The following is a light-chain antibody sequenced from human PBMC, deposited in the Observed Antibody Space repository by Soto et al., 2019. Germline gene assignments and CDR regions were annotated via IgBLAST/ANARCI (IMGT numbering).Light chain of an antibody. V-gene: IGLV1-40*01. CDR3: QSYDTSLGGSRV. J-gene: IGLJ3*02. Sequence: QSVLTQPPSVSGAPGQRVTISCTWSTSNIGANFDVNWYQQLPGAAPKLLISVNTNRPSGVPDRFSGSKSGTSASLVITGLQAEDEADYYCQSYDTSLGGSRVFGGGTKLTVL. CDR2: VNT. CDR1: TSNIGANFD.